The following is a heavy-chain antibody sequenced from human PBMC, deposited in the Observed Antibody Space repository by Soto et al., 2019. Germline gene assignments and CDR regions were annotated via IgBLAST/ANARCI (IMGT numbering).Heavy chain of an antibody. Sequence: EVLLQQSRAEARKPGSVVKMSCEVSRITFSDLHMHWVKQAPGKGLEWVGLVEVENDERLYAEKYRGRVNINTDTSREISYMELTSLTSDDTAIYFCAAVRGSLGSLSFDYWGQGTPVTVSA. CDR1: RITFSDLH. J-gene: IGHJ4*02. CDR3: AAVRGSLGSLSFDY. CDR2: VEVENDER. V-gene: IGHV1-69-2*01. D-gene: IGHD1-26*01.